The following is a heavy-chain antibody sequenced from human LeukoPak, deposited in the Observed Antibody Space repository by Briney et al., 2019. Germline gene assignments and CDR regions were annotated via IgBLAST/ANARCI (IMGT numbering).Heavy chain of an antibody. D-gene: IGHD6-25*01. Sequence: GASVKVSRKASGYAFTTYDINWVRQATGQGLEWMGYMNPNSGNGGYAQKFQGRVTITTDTSISTAYMELSGLTSEDTAVYYCARELRRDDIWGQGTLVTVSS. CDR2: MNPNSGNG. CDR1: GYAFTTYD. V-gene: IGHV1-8*03. J-gene: IGHJ3*02. CDR3: ARELRRDDI.